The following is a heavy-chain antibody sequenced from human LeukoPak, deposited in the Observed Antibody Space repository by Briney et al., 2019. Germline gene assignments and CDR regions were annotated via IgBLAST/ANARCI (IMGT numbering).Heavy chain of an antibody. CDR2: IIPIFGTA. CDR3: AGERNSCSSTSCYLWRKFWFDP. D-gene: IGHD2-2*01. V-gene: IGHV1-69*13. J-gene: IGHJ5*02. Sequence: SVKVSCKASGGTFSSYAISWVRQAPGQGLEWMGGIIPIFGTANYAQKFQVRFTMTADESTSTAYMELGSLRSEDTAVYYCAGERNSCSSTSCYLWRKFWFDPWGQGTLVTVSS. CDR1: GGTFSSYA.